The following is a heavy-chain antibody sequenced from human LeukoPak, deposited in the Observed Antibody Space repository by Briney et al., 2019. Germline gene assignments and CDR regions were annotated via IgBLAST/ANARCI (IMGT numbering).Heavy chain of an antibody. Sequence: GGSLRLSCTTSGFTFTDFAMEWVRQAPGRGLEWVAAISYDGRNEFYADSVKGRFIVSRDNAKNTLYLQMNGLRVEDTAVYYCVVWGEDRSGHRFDFWGQGTLVTVSS. CDR2: ISYDGRNE. D-gene: IGHD3-22*01. V-gene: IGHV3-30*03. CDR1: GFTFTDFA. J-gene: IGHJ4*02. CDR3: VVWGEDRSGHRFDF.